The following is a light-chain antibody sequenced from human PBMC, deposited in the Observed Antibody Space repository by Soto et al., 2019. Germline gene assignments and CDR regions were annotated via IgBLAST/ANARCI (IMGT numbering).Light chain of an antibody. CDR2: SAS. CDR1: QSVSSSH. Sequence: EIVLTQSPGTLSLSPGDRATLSCRASQSVSSSHLAWYQQKPGQAPRLLIYSASSRATGIPDRFSGSGSGTDFTLTISNLEPEDFAVYYCQQHISWPLTFGGGTKVDIK. J-gene: IGKJ4*01. V-gene: IGKV3-20*01. CDR3: QQHISWPLT.